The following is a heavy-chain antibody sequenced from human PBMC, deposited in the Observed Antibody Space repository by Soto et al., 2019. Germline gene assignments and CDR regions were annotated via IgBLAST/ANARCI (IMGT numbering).Heavy chain of an antibody. V-gene: IGHV1-18*01. D-gene: IGHD3-10*01. Sequence: QVQLVQSGAEVKKPGASVKVSCKASGYTFTSYGISWVRQAPGQGLEWMGWISAYNGNTNYAQKLQGRVTMTTDTSTRTAYMELRSLRSDDTAVYYCARVEHYYGSGSYYRYFDYWGQGTLVTVSS. J-gene: IGHJ4*02. CDR3: ARVEHYYGSGSYYRYFDY. CDR2: ISAYNGNT. CDR1: GYTFTSYG.